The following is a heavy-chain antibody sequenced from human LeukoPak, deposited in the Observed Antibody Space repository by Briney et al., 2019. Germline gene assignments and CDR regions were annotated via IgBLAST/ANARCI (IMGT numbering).Heavy chain of an antibody. D-gene: IGHD3-10*01. CDR3: VKDGGSYGSGSNSFSH. Sequence: SLRLSCAASGFTFDDSAMHWIRQNPEKGLEWVSGISWNSANIANVDSVKGRFTISRDNRKNSLYLQMDSLRPEDTALYYCVKDGGSYGSGSNSFSHWGQGTLVIVS. V-gene: IGHV3-9*01. CDR1: GFTFDDSA. CDR2: ISWNSANI. J-gene: IGHJ4*02.